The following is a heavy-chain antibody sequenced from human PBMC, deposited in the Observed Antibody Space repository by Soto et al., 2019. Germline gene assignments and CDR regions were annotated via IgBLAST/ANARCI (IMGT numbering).Heavy chain of an antibody. CDR2: FYYSGST. CDR1: GGSISSSSYY. Sequence: SETLSLTCTVSGGSISSSSYYWGWIRQPPGKGLEWIGSFYYSGSTYYNPSLKSRVTISVDTSKNQFSLKLSSVTAADTAVYYCARHRSYGSAYYFDYWGQGTLVTVSS. J-gene: IGHJ4*02. CDR3: ARHRSYGSAYYFDY. D-gene: IGHD4-17*01. V-gene: IGHV4-39*01.